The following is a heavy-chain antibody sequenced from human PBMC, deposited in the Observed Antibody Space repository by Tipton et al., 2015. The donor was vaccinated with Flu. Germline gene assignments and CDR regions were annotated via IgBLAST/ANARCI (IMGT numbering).Heavy chain of an antibody. J-gene: IGHJ4*02. D-gene: IGHD3-3*01. CDR3: VREAGGKGFWSGNEGNFFDY. Sequence: QVQLVQSGAEVKKPGSSVEVSCKAAGGSFTSYAVSWVRQAPGHGLEWMGAIIPIFGTTKMAPKFQGRLTISADESTATAYMKLNSLTSEDTGILYCVREAGGKGFWSGNEGNFFDYWGQGTPLTVSS. CDR2: IIPIFGTT. V-gene: IGHV1-69*01. CDR1: GGSFTSYA.